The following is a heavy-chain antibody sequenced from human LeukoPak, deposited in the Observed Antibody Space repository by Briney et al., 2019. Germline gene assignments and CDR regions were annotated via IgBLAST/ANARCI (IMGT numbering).Heavy chain of an antibody. CDR1: GFTFSSYA. CDR2: ISGSGGTT. V-gene: IGHV3-23*01. J-gene: IGHJ4*02. D-gene: IGHD3-10*01. CDR3: AKDYYGSGSYYFDY. Sequence: GGSLRLSCAASGFTFSSYAMSWVRQAPGKGLEWVSAISGSGGTTYYADSVKGRFTISRDNSKNTLYLQMNSLRAEDTAVYYCAKDYYGSGSYYFDYWGQGTLVTVSS.